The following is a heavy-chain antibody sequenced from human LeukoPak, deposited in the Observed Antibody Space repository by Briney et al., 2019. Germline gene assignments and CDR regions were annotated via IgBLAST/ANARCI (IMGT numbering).Heavy chain of an antibody. D-gene: IGHD3-10*01. Sequence: GGALRLSCAASGFTFSSYWMSWVRQAPGHGLEWVANIKQDRSERYYVDSVKGRFTISRDKGKTALYLQMNSLRAEVTAEVYCARDSSSGSRWGQGTLVTVSS. J-gene: IGHJ4*02. CDR3: ARDSSSGSR. CDR2: IKQDRSER. V-gene: IGHV3-7*01. CDR1: GFTFSSYW.